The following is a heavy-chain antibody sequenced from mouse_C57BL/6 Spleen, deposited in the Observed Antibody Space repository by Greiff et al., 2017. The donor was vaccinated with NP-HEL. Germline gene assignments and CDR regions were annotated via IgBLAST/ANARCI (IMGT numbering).Heavy chain of an antibody. V-gene: IGHV1-64*01. CDR1: GYTFTSYW. CDR3: ARGGYDGYYEAMDY. Sequence: VQLQQPGAELVKPGASVKLSCKASGYTFTSYWMHWVKQRPGQGLEWIGMIHPNSGSTNDNEKFKSKATLTVDKSSSTAYMQLSSLTSEDSAVYYCARGGYDGYYEAMDYWGQGTSVTVSS. CDR2: IHPNSGST. D-gene: IGHD2-3*01. J-gene: IGHJ4*01.